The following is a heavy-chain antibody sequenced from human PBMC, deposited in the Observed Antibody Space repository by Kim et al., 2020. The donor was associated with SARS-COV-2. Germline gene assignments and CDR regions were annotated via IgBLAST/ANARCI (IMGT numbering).Heavy chain of an antibody. CDR1: GYTFTSYG. CDR3: ARQGGYDYWGGYFDY. V-gene: IGHV1-18*04. CDR2: ISAYNGNT. J-gene: IGHJ4*02. Sequence: ASVKVSCKASGYTFTSYGISWVRQAPGQGLEWMGWISAYNGNTNYAQKLQGRVTMTTDTSTSTAYMELRSLRSDDTAVYYCARQGGYDYWGGYFDYWGQGTLVTVSS. D-gene: IGHD5-12*01.